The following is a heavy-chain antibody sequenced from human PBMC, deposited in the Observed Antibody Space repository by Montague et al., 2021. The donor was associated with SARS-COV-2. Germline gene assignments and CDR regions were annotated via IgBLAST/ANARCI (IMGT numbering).Heavy chain of an antibody. CDR1: GGSISSRSYY. J-gene: IGHJ3*02. V-gene: IGHV4-39*01. CDR2: IHYSGST. CDR3: ARHGDIGYEPDGFHI. D-gene: IGHD5-12*01. Sequence: SETLSLTCTVSGGSISSRSYYWGWIRQSPGMGLEWIGSIHYSGSTFHNPSLKSRVTIYVDTYKNQFSLRVSGVTAEDTTVYFCARHGDIGYEPDGFHIWGQGTRVTVSS.